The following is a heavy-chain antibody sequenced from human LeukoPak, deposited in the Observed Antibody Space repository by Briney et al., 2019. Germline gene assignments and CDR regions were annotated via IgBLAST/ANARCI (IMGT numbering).Heavy chain of an antibody. V-gene: IGHV1-69*04. D-gene: IGHD6-6*01. J-gene: IGHJ6*02. CDR3: ARGLGSSSQYYNYGVDV. Sequence: SVKVSCKASGGTFSSYAISWVRQAPGQGLEWMGRIIPILDITNYAQKFQGRVTVTADKSTSTAYMELSSLRSEDTAVYYCARGLGSSSQYYNYGVDVWGQGTTVTVSS. CDR2: IIPILDIT. CDR1: GGTFSSYA.